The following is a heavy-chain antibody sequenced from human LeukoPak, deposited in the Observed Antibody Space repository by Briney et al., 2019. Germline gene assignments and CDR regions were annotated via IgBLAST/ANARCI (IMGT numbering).Heavy chain of an antibody. J-gene: IGHJ4*02. CDR2: ITSSGSTI. CDR1: GFTFSDYD. CDR3: ARNLSDIVGGYYYLY. D-gene: IGHD3-22*01. Sequence: PGGSLRLSCAASGFTFSDYDMSWIRQAPGKGLEWVSYITSSGSTIYYADSVKGRFTISRDNSKNSLYLQMNSLRAEDTAVYYCARNLSDIVGGYYYLYWGQGTLVTVSS. V-gene: IGHV3-11*01.